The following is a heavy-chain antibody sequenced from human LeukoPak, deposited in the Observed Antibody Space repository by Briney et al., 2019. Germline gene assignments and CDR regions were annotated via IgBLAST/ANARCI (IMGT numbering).Heavy chain of an antibody. D-gene: IGHD3-22*01. Sequence: GGSLRLSCAASGFIFDDYGMHWVRQAPGKGLEWVSSISWNSGRIGYADFVKGRFTISRDNAKNSLYLQMNSLRAEDTALYYCAKGFSSGRAELDYWGQGTLVTVSS. CDR3: AKGFSSGRAELDY. J-gene: IGHJ4*02. CDR2: ISWNSGRI. V-gene: IGHV3-9*01. CDR1: GFIFDDYG.